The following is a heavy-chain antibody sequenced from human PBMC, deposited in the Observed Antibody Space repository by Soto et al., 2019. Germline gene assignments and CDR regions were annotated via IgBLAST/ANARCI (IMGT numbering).Heavy chain of an antibody. CDR3: ARNYHGLGV. J-gene: IGHJ6*04. CDR2: INTGNGNT. D-gene: IGHD3-10*01. V-gene: IGHV1-3*04. Sequence: QVQLVQSGAEVKEPGASVKVSCKASGYTFTIYEIYWVRQAPGQKLEWMAWINTGNGNTKCSQKFQGRVTITRDTSASTAYRELSGLTSEDTAVYYCARNYHGLGVWGKGTTVTVSS. CDR1: GYTFTIYE.